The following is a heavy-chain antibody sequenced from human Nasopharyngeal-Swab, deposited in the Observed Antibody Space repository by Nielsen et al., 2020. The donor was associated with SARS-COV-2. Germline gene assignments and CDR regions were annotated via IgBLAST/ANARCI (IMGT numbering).Heavy chain of an antibody. D-gene: IGHD4-23*01. J-gene: IGHJ3*02. CDR3: ARGDTWVTVVTRRAFDI. CDR1: GGTFSSYA. V-gene: IGHV1-69*04. CDR2: IIPILGIA. Sequence: SVQVSCKASGGTFSSYAISWVRQAPGQGLEWMGRIIPILGIANYAQKFQGRVTITADKSTSTAYRELSSLRSEDTAVYYCARGDTWVTVVTRRAFDIWGQGTMVTVSS.